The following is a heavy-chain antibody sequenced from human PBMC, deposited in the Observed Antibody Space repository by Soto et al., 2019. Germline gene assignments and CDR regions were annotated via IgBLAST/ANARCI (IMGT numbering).Heavy chain of an antibody. Sequence: EXLKISCKGYGDXYTSYLLGWVRQMPGKGLEWMGIIYPGDSDTRYSPSFQCQVTISADKSISTAYLQWSSLKDSDTAMYYFARAPRYYYDSSGYQIDYWGQGTLVTVSS. D-gene: IGHD3-22*01. CDR2: IYPGDSDT. CDR1: GDXYTSYL. CDR3: ARAPRYYYDSSGYQIDY. V-gene: IGHV5-51*01. J-gene: IGHJ4*02.